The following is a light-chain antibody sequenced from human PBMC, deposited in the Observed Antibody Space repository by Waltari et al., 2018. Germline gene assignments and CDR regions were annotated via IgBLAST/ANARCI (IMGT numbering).Light chain of an antibody. V-gene: IGKV3-11*01. CDR3: QQRANWPPLS. Sequence: EIVLTQSPATLSLSPGARATLPCRASQSVSTLLAWYQQKPGQATRLLLYHASNRATGSPARFSGRGSGTNFTLTISSLEPEDFAVYYCQQRANWPPLSFGGGTRVEIK. J-gene: IGKJ4*01. CDR2: HAS. CDR1: QSVSTL.